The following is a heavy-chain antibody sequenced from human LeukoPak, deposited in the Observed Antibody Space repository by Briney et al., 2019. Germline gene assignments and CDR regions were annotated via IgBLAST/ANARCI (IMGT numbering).Heavy chain of an antibody. CDR2: IYASGNT. CDR1: GGSISSYY. V-gene: IGHV4-4*07. J-gene: IGHJ3*02. Sequence: PSETLSLTCAVSGGSISSYYWSWVRQPAGKGLEWIGRIYASGNTNYNPSLKGRVTISVDTSKNQFSLKLSSVTAADTAVYYCARPPFPRTDAFDIWGQGTMVTVSS. CDR3: ARPPFPRTDAFDI.